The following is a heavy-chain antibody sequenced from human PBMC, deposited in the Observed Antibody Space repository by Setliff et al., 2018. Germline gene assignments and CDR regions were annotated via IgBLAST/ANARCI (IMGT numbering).Heavy chain of an antibody. V-gene: IGHV4-38-2*01. CDR2: IFQSGNT. CDR1: GSSIISDYY. D-gene: IGHD5-18*01. CDR3: ARQIWIPPTHDAFDI. Sequence: SETLSLTCAVSGSSIISDYYWVWIRQPPGRGLEWIGSIFQSGNTYYNPSLKSRVTISVDTSKNQFSLKLSSVTAADTAVYYCARQIWIPPTHDAFDIWGQGTMVTVSS. J-gene: IGHJ3*02.